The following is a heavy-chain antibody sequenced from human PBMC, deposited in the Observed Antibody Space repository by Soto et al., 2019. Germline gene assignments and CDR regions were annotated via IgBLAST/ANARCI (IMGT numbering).Heavy chain of an antibody. V-gene: IGHV1-18*01. D-gene: IGHD3-3*01. CDR1: GYTFTSYG. CDR2: ISAYNGNT. Sequence: ASVKVSCKASGYTFTSYGISWVRQAPGQGLEWMGWISAYNGNTNYAQKLQGRVTMTTDTTTSTAYMELRSLRSYDTAVYYCARERGMTIFGVVMRYGMNVWGKGTTVTVSS. CDR3: ARERGMTIFGVVMRYGMNV. J-gene: IGHJ6*04.